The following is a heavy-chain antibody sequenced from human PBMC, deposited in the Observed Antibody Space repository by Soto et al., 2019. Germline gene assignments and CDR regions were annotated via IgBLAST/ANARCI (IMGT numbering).Heavy chain of an antibody. D-gene: IGHD2-2*02. CDR2: IYYSGST. CDR3: ARDSIVPAAIPVDYYYGMDV. V-gene: IGHV4-59*01. Sequence: PSETLSLTCTVSGGSISSYYWSWIRQPPGKGLEWIGYIYYSGSTNYSPSLKSRVTISVDTSKNQFSLKLSSVTAADTAVYYCARDSIVPAAIPVDYYYGMDVWGHGTTVTVSS. J-gene: IGHJ6*02. CDR1: GGSISSYY.